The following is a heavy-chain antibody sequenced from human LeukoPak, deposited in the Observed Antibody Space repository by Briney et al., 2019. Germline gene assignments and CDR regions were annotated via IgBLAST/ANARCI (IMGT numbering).Heavy chain of an antibody. J-gene: IGHJ4*02. CDR1: GGSISSYY. D-gene: IGHD3-10*01. V-gene: IGHV4-59*01. CDR2: IYYSGST. Sequence: SETLSLTCTVSGGSISSYYWSWIRQPPGKGLEWVGYIYYSGSTNYNPSLKSRVTISGDKSKTQFSLKLSSVTAADRAVYYCARDGSAFELWGQATLVTVSS. CDR3: ARDGSAFEL.